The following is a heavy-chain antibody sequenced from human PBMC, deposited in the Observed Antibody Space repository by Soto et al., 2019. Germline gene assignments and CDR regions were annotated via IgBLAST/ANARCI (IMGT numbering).Heavy chain of an antibody. CDR1: GGSISDLY. J-gene: IGHJ4*01. CDR2: GLRHEFV. V-gene: IGHV4-59*11. Sequence: QVQLQESGPGLVKPSETLSLTCTVSGGSISDLYLSWTRQPPGKGLEWIGYGLRHEFVGTNPSLTNRVTISVDMCKRQFSLRLNSVTAADTAVYYCVAGPDHAKSAYWGQGTLVTVSS. CDR3: VAGPDHAKSAY.